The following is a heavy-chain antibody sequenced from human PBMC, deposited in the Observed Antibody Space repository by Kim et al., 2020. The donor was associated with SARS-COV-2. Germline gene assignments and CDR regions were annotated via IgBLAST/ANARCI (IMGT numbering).Heavy chain of an antibody. D-gene: IGHD1-26*01. Sequence: NTNYAPKLQGRVTMTPDTSTSTAYMELRSLRSDDTAVYYCARGDGGLLHYWGQGTLVTVSS. J-gene: IGHJ4*02. CDR3: ARGDGGLLHY. V-gene: IGHV1-18*01. CDR2: NT.